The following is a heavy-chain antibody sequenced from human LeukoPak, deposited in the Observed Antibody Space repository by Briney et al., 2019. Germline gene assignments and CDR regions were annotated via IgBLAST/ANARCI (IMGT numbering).Heavy chain of an antibody. V-gene: IGHV3-23*01. Sequence: PGGSLRLPCAASGFTFSSYAMTWVRQAPGKGLEWVSTITGSGDSTYYADSVKGRFTISRDNSKNTLYLQMNNLRADDTAVYYCAKDRSSSFLPVDSWGQGTLVTVSS. J-gene: IGHJ4*02. CDR1: GFTFSSYA. CDR3: AKDRSSSFLPVDS. CDR2: ITGSGDST. D-gene: IGHD6-13*01.